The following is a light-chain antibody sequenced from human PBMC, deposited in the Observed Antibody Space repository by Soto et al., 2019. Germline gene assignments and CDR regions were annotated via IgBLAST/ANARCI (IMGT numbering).Light chain of an antibody. J-gene: IGKJ4*01. Sequence: DIQLTQSPSFLSASVGDRVTITCRASQGISNYLAWYQQKAGKAPNLLIYAASTLQSGVPARFSGSGSGTEFTLTISSLQSEDFAVYYCQQYNNWPRALTFGGGTKVEIK. CDR2: AAS. CDR1: QGISNY. V-gene: IGKV1-9*01. CDR3: QQYNNWPRALT.